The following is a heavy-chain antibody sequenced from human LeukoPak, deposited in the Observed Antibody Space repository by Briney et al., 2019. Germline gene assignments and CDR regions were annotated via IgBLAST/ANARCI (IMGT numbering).Heavy chain of an antibody. V-gene: IGHV3-7*01. J-gene: IGHJ6*02. D-gene: IGHD3-10*01. Sequence: GGSLRLSCAASGFTSSSYWMSWVRQAPGKGLEWVANIKQDGSEKYYVDSVKGRFTISRDNAKNSLYLQMNSLRAEDTAVYYCSRGGSGSYYYYYYGMDVWGQGTTVTVSS. CDR3: SRGGSGSYYYYYYGMDV. CDR1: GFTSSSYW. CDR2: IKQDGSEK.